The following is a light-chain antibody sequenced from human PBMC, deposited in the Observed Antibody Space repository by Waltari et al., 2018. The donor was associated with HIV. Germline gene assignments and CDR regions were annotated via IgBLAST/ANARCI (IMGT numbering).Light chain of an antibody. CDR1: SSDVGVYNY. CDR2: DVS. Sequence: QSALTQPRSVSGSPGRSVTISCTGTSSDVGVYNYVSWYQQHPGKAPKLMIYDVSQRPSGVPDRFSGSKSDNTASLTISGLQAEDEADYYCCSYAGSYSFVFGTGTEVTVL. V-gene: IGLV2-11*01. CDR3: CSYAGSYSFV. J-gene: IGLJ1*01.